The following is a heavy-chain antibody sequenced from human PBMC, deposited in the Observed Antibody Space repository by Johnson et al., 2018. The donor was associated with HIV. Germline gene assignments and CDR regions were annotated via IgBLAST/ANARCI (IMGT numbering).Heavy chain of an antibody. J-gene: IGHJ3*02. D-gene: IGHD4-23*01. V-gene: IGHV3-48*04. CDR2: ISSSGSTI. Sequence: VQLVESGGGLVQPGGSLRLSCAAYGFTFSSYAMSWVRQAPGKGLEWVSYISSSGSTIYYADSVKGRFTISRDNAKNSLYLQINSLRTEDTAVYYCANLGDYSGLNGFDIWGQGTMVTVSS. CDR3: ANLGDYSGLNGFDI. CDR1: GFTFSSYA.